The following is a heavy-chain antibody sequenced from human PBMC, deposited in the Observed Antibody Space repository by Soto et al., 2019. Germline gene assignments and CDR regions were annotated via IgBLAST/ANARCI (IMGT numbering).Heavy chain of an antibody. D-gene: IGHD5-12*01. V-gene: IGHV3-11*05. CDR3: ARVGGGYDFNEPSDY. J-gene: IGHJ4*02. CDR1: GFTFSDYY. CDR2: ISSSSSYT. Sequence: PGGSLRLSCAASGFTFSDYYMSWIRQAPGKGLEWVSYISSSSSYTNYADSVKGRFTISRDNAKNSLYLQMNSLRAEDTAVYYCARVGGGYDFNEPSDYWGQGTLVTVSS.